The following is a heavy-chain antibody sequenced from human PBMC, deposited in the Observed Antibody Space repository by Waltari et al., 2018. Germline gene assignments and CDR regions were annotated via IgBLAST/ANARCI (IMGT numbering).Heavy chain of an antibody. J-gene: IGHJ3*02. CDR3: ARPLCSGGHCYSDDAFDI. D-gene: IGHD2-15*01. CDR2: IYYNGNT. Sequence: QLQLQESGPGLAKPSETLSLTCTVSGVSIRNSNTYWGWIRHPPGKGLEWIGNIYYNGNTYYNPSLKSRVTMSIDTSNTQFSLKLSSLTAADTAVYYCARPLCSGGHCYSDDAFDIWGHETMVTVSS. CDR1: GVSIRNSNTY. V-gene: IGHV4-39*01.